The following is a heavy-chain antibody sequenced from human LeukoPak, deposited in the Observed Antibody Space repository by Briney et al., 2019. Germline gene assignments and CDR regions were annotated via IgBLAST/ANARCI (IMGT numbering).Heavy chain of an antibody. CDR1: GFTFSSYS. CDR2: ISGSGGST. V-gene: IGHV3-23*01. Sequence: GGSLRLSCAASGFTFSSYSMSWVRQAPGKGLEWVSDISGSGGSTYYADSVKGRFTISRDNSKNTLYLQMNSLRGEDTALYYCAKKYSTGLDPWGQGTLVTVSS. D-gene: IGHD1-26*01. CDR3: AKKYSTGLDP. J-gene: IGHJ5*02.